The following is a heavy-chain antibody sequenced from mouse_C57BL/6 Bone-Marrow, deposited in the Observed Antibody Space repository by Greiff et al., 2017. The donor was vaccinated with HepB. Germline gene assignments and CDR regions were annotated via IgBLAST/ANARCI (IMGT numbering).Heavy chain of an antibody. J-gene: IGHJ4*01. Sequence: VMLVESGAELARPGASVKLSCKASGYTFTSYGISWVKQRTGQGLEWIGEIYPRSGNTYYNEKFKGKATLTADKSSSTAYMELRSLTSEDSAVYFCAREDSNYPYYYAMDYWGQGTSVTVSS. CDR2: IYPRSGNT. CDR1: GYTFTSYG. D-gene: IGHD2-5*01. CDR3: AREDSNYPYYYAMDY. V-gene: IGHV1-81*01.